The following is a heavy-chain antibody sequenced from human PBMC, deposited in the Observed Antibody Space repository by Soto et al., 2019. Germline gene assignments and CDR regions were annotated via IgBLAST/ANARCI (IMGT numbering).Heavy chain of an antibody. V-gene: IGHV3-48*01. CDR3: ARDHSSAFYYYYMDV. CDR1: GFTFSSYS. Sequence: GGSLRLSCAASGFTFSSYSMNWVRQAQGKGLEGVSYISSSSSTIYYADAVKGRFTISRDNAKNSLYLQMNSLRAEDTAVYYCARDHSSAFYYYYMDVWGKGTTVTVSS. J-gene: IGHJ6*03. D-gene: IGHD1-26*01. CDR2: ISSSSSTI.